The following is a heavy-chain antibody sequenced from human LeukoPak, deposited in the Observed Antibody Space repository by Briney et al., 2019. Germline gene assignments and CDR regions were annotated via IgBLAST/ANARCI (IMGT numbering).Heavy chain of an antibody. V-gene: IGHV3-74*01. D-gene: IGHD6-19*01. CDR1: GFIFSSYW. Sequence: PGGSLRLSCAASGFIFSSYWMHWVRQAPGKGLVWVSRINSDGRSTNYADSVKGRFTISRDNAKNTLYLQMNSLRAEDTAVYYCARDTAVAGNNYMDVWGKGTTVTISS. CDR2: INSDGRST. J-gene: IGHJ6*03. CDR3: ARDTAVAGNNYMDV.